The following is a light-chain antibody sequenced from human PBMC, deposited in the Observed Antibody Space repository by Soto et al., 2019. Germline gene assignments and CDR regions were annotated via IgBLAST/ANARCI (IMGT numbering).Light chain of an antibody. V-gene: IGLV1-40*01. Sequence: QSVLTQPPSVSGAPGQRVTISCTGSGSNIGAGYDVHWYQQLPGTAPKVLIYDNNNRPSGVPDRFSGSKSGTSASLAITGLQDEDEADYYCHSYDVSLSGPVFGGGTKLTVL. CDR3: HSYDVSLSGPV. J-gene: IGLJ2*01. CDR1: GSNIGAGYD. CDR2: DNN.